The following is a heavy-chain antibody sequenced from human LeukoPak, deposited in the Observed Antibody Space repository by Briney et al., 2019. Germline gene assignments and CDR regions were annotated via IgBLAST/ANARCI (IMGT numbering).Heavy chain of an antibody. CDR3: ARDISENPYSSSWYDP. CDR2: IKPNRGGT. D-gene: IGHD6-13*01. V-gene: IGHV1-2*02. CDR1: GYTFTDYY. J-gene: IGHJ5*02. Sequence: ASVKVSCKASGYTFTDYYMHWVRQAPGQGLEWMGWIKPNRGGTNYAQKFAQKLQGRVTLTRDTSISTAYMELRRLRSDDTAVYYCARDISENPYSSSWYDPWGQGTLVTVSS.